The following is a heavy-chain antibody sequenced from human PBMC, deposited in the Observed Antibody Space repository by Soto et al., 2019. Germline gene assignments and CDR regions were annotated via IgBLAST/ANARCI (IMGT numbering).Heavy chain of an antibody. J-gene: IGHJ4*02. CDR2: IYYSGST. CDR3: ARGRQQLVPNFDY. Sequence: SETLSLTCTVSGGSISSGDYYWIWIRQPPGKGLEWIGYIYYSGSTYYNPSLKSRVTISVDTSKNQFSLKLSSVTAADTAVYYCARGRQQLVPNFDYWGQGTLVTVSS. CDR1: GGSISSGDYY. D-gene: IGHD6-13*01. V-gene: IGHV4-30-4*01.